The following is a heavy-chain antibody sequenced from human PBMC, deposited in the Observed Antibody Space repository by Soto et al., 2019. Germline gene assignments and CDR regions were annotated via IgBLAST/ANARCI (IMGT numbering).Heavy chain of an antibody. D-gene: IGHD6-13*01. J-gene: IGHJ6*02. Sequence: QVQLVQSGAEVKKPGASVKVSRKASGYTFTSYDINWVRQATGQGLEWMGWMNPNSGNTGDAQKFQGRVTMTRNTSISTAYMELSSLRSEDTAVYYCARRGYSSSWYYYYYYGMDVWGQGTTVTVSS. V-gene: IGHV1-8*01. CDR2: MNPNSGNT. CDR1: GYTFTSYD. CDR3: ARRGYSSSWYYYYYYGMDV.